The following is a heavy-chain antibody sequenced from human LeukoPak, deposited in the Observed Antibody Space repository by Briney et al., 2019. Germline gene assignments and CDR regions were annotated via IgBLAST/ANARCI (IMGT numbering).Heavy chain of an antibody. V-gene: IGHV1-69*05. CDR2: IIPIFDSA. Sequence: SVKVSCKASGGTFTNYAFNWVRQAPGQGLEWMGRIIPIFDSAHYAQRFQGRITITTDESSTTAYMTLSSLTSDDTAVYYCASQDASIYSESSTSPTYSDWGQGPLVTVSS. CDR1: GGTFTNYA. D-gene: IGHD3-22*01. J-gene: IGHJ4*02. CDR3: ASQDASIYSESSTSPTYSD.